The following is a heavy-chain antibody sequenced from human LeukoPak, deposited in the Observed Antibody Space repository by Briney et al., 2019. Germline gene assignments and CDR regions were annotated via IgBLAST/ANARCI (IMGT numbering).Heavy chain of an antibody. V-gene: IGHV1-18*01. J-gene: IGHJ6*02. D-gene: IGHD2-2*01. Sequence: ASVKVSCKASGYTFTSYGISWVRQAPGQGLEWMGWISAYNGNTNYAQKLQGRVTMTTDTSTSTAYMELRSLRSDDTAVYYCARLRLGYCSSTSCPAYGMDVWGQGTTVTVSS. CDR2: ISAYNGNT. CDR3: ARLRLGYCSSTSCPAYGMDV. CDR1: GYTFTSYG.